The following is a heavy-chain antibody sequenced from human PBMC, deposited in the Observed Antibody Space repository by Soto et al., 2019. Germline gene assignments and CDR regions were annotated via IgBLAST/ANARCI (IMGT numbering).Heavy chain of an antibody. Sequence: EVQLVESGGGLVQPGGSLRLSCAASGFTFSSYWMHWVRQAPGKGLVWVSRINSDGSSTSYADSVKGRVTISRDNAKNPLYLKMNSLRAEDTAVYYCARSMVRGVPGYYYGRDVGGQGTTVTVSS. CDR3: ARSMVRGVPGYYYGRDV. CDR2: INSDGSST. D-gene: IGHD3-10*01. V-gene: IGHV3-74*01. J-gene: IGHJ6*02. CDR1: GFTFSSYW.